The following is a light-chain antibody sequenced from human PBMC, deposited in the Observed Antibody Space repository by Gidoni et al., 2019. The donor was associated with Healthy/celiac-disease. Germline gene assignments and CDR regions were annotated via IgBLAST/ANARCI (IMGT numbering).Light chain of an antibody. CDR1: SSDVGSYNL. CDR2: EGS. V-gene: IGLV2-23*01. J-gene: IGLJ2*01. Sequence: QSALTQPASVSGSPGQSITISVTGTSSDVGSYNLVSLYQQHPGKAPKLMIYEGSKRPSGVSNRFSGSKSGNTASLTISGLQAEDEADYYCFSYAGSGVVFGGGTKLTVL. CDR3: FSYAGSGVV.